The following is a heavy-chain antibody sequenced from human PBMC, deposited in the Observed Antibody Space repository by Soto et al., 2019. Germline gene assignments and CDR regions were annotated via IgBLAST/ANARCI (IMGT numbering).Heavy chain of an antibody. J-gene: IGHJ4*02. CDR2: ISVSGGST. V-gene: IGHV3-23*01. CDR3: AKPFSLTYYDILTGYPPIDY. D-gene: IGHD3-9*01. Sequence: PGGSLRLSCAASGFTFSSYAMSWVRQAPGKGREWVSAISVSGGSTYYADSVKGRFTISRDNSKNTLYLQMNSLRAEDTAVYYCAKPFSLTYYDILTGYPPIDYWGQGTLVTVSS. CDR1: GFTFSSYA.